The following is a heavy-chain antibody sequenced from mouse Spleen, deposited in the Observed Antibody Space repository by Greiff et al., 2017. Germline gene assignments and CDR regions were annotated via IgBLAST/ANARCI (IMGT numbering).Heavy chain of an antibody. CDR3: ATEDSSGYHYYAMDY. Sequence: VQLKQSGPELVKPGASVKISCKASGYSFTDYNMNWVKQSNGKSLEWIGVINPNYGTTSYNQKFKGKATLTVDQSSSTAYMQLNSLTSEDSAVYYCATEDSSGYHYYAMDYWGQGTSVTVSS. CDR1: GYSFTDYN. CDR2: INPNYGTT. V-gene: IGHV1-39*01. J-gene: IGHJ4*01. D-gene: IGHD3-2*02.